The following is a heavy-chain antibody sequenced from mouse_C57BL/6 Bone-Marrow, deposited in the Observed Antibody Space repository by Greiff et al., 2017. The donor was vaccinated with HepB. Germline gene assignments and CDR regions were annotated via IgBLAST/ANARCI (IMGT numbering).Heavy chain of an antibody. V-gene: IGHV1-77*01. Sequence: QVQLQQSGAELVKPGDSVKISCKASGYTFTDYYINWVKQRPGQGLEWIGKIGPGSGSTYYNEKFKGKATLTADKSSSTAYMQLSSLTSEDSAVYYGARPVVGGDFDYWGQGTTLTVSS. CDR2: IGPGSGST. CDR1: GYTFTDYY. CDR3: ARPVVGGDFDY. J-gene: IGHJ2*01. D-gene: IGHD1-1*01.